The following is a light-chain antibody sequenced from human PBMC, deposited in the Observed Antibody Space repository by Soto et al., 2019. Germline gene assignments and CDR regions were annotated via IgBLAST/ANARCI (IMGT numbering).Light chain of an antibody. J-gene: IGKJ5*01. CDR2: GAS. V-gene: IGKV3D-15*01. CDR1: QSVSSN. Sequence: EIVMTQSPATLSVSPGERATLSCRASQSVSSNLAWYQQKPGQAPRLLIYGASTRATGIPDRFSGSGSGTDFTLTISRLEPEDFAVYYCQQSHNSFTFGQGTRLEI. CDR3: QQSHNSFT.